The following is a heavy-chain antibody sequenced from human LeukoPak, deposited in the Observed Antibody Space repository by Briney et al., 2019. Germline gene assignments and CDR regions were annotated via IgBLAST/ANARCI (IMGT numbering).Heavy chain of an antibody. CDR3: ARRVEITMIVVVTRGWFDP. Sequence: PSETLSLTCTVSGGSISSYYWSWIRQPPGKGLEWIGYIYYSGSTNYNPSLKSRVTISVDKSKNQFSLKLSSVTAADTAVYYCARRVEITMIVVVTRGWFDPWGQGTLVTVSS. J-gene: IGHJ5*02. CDR2: IYYSGST. CDR1: GGSISSYY. V-gene: IGHV4-59*12. D-gene: IGHD3-22*01.